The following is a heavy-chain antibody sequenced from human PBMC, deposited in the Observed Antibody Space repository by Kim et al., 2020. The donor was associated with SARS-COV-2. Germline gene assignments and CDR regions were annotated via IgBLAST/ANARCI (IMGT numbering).Heavy chain of an antibody. CDR1: GGSINSGDYY. CDR3: ARDKWGIPLIYDGMDV. CDR2: IYYSGTT. J-gene: IGHJ6*02. D-gene: IGHD3-16*01. V-gene: IGHV4-31*03. Sequence: SETLSLTCTVSGGSINSGDYYWSWIRQHPGKGLEWIGCIYYSGTTYYDPTLKSRVTMSVDTSKNQFSLNLSSVTAADTAVYYCARDKWGIPLIYDGMDVWGQGTTVTVSS.